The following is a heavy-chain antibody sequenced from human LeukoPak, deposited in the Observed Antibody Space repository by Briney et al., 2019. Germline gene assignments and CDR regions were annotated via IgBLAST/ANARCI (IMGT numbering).Heavy chain of an antibody. V-gene: IGHV1-18*01. D-gene: IGHD1-26*01. CDR1: GYTFTSYG. J-gene: IGHJ3*02. CDR2: ISAYNGNT. Sequence: ASVKVSCKASGYTFTSYGISWVRQAPGQGLEWMGWISAYNGNTNYAQKLQGRVTMTTDTSTSTAYMELRSLRSDEPPVYYCARGRSGSSSYHDAFDIWRQATMVTVSS. CDR3: ARGRSGSSSYHDAFDI.